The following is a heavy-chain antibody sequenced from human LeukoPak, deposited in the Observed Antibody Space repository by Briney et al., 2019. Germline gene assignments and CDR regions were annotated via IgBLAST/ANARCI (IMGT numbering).Heavy chain of an antibody. D-gene: IGHD1-14*01. CDR1: GFTVSNNY. CDR2: TYSDGNT. J-gene: IGHJ3*02. Sequence: GGSLRLSCAASGFTVSNNYTSWVRQAPGKGLEWVSITYSDGNTNYAVSVKGRFTISRDTSQNTLSLQMNSLRAEDTAVYYCVRKNQDFNAAFDIWGQGTVVTVSS. V-gene: IGHV3-53*01. CDR3: VRKNQDFNAAFDI.